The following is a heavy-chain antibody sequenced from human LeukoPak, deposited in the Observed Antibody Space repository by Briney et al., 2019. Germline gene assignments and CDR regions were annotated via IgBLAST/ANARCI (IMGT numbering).Heavy chain of an antibody. J-gene: IGHJ4*02. Sequence: GGSLRLSCAASGFTFSSYWMSWVRQAPGKGLEWVANIKQDGSEKYYVDSVKGRFTISRDNSKNTLYLQMNSLRAEDTAVYYCAKMVCSSTSCYHEPFDYWGQGTLVTVSS. D-gene: IGHD2-2*01. CDR3: AKMVCSSTSCYHEPFDY. CDR1: GFTFSSYW. V-gene: IGHV3-7*03. CDR2: IKQDGSEK.